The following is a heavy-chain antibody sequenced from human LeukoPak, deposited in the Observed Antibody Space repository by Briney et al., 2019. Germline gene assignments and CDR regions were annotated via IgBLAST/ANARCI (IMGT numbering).Heavy chain of an antibody. CDR3: AKNPPDAITTYGYYFDY. Sequence: GGSLRLSCAASGFTFSSYAMSWVRQAPGKGLEWILVISGSVSNTYYADSVKGRFTISRDNSKNTLYLQMNSLRAEDTAVYYCAKNPPDAITTYGYYFDYWGQGTLVTVSS. CDR1: GFTFSSYA. CDR2: ISGSVSNT. D-gene: IGHD3-10*02. V-gene: IGHV3-23*01. J-gene: IGHJ4*02.